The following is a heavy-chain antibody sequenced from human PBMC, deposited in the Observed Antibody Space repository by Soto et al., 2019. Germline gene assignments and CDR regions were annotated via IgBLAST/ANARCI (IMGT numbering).Heavy chain of an antibody. Sequence: ASVKVSCKASGYTFTSYGISWVRQAPGQGLEWMGWISAYNGNTNYAQKLQGRVTMTTDTPTSTAYMELRSLRSDDTAVYYCATDRGYSSSWYDYYYGMDVWGQGTTVTVSS. CDR2: ISAYNGNT. D-gene: IGHD6-13*01. CDR1: GYTFTSYG. J-gene: IGHJ6*02. V-gene: IGHV1-18*01. CDR3: ATDRGYSSSWYDYYYGMDV.